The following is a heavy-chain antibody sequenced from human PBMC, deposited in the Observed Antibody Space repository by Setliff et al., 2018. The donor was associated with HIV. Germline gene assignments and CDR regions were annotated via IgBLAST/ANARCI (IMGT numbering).Heavy chain of an antibody. J-gene: IGHJ4*02. V-gene: IGHV3-21*04. Sequence: PGGSLRLSCAASGFTFSSYSMNWVRQAPGKGLEWVSSISSTSYYIYYADSVKGRFTISRDNAKTSLYLQMNSLRAEDMAVYYCARSHDYGDDRRLDYWGQGTLVTVSS. CDR3: ARSHDYGDDRRLDY. CDR1: GFTFSSYS. D-gene: IGHD4-17*01. CDR2: ISSTSYYI.